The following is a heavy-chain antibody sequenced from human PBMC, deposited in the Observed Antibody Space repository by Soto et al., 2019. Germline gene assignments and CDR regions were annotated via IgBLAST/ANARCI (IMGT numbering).Heavy chain of an antibody. CDR1: GVTFSNAW. V-gene: IGHV3-15*07. D-gene: IGHD3-10*01. J-gene: IGHJ4*02. Sequence: GGSLRLSCAGSGVTFSNAWMHWVRQAPGKGREWVGRIKSNSDGGTIDYAAPVKGRFSISRNDSRNTLYMQMNSLKTEDTAMYFCTTGFGFDGYWGQGTLVTVSS. CDR2: IKSNSDGGTI. CDR3: TTGFGFDGY.